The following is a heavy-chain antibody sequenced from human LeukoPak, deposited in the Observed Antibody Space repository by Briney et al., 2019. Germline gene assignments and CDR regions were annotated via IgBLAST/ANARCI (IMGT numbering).Heavy chain of an antibody. D-gene: IGHD5-12*01. Sequence: SETLSLTCTVSGGSISSSSYYWGWIRQPPGKGLEWIGSIYYSGSTYYNPSLKSRVTISVDTSKNQFSLKLSSVTAADTAVYYCASEGIVATILDYWGQGTLVTVSS. V-gene: IGHV4-39*07. CDR3: ASEGIVATILDY. CDR2: IYYSGST. CDR1: GGSISSSSYY. J-gene: IGHJ4*02.